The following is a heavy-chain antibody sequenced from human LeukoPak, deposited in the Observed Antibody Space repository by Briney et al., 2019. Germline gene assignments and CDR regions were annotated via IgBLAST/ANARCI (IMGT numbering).Heavy chain of an antibody. CDR3: ARAEVAYYYDSSGYYFAY. CDR1: GGSISSYY. Sequence: SETLSLTCTVSGGSISSYYWSWIRQPPGKGLEWIGYIYYSGSTNYNPSLKSRVTISVDTSKNQFSLKLSSVTAADTAVYYCARAEVAYYYDSSGYYFAYWGQGTLVTVSP. D-gene: IGHD3-22*01. V-gene: IGHV4-59*01. J-gene: IGHJ4*02. CDR2: IYYSGST.